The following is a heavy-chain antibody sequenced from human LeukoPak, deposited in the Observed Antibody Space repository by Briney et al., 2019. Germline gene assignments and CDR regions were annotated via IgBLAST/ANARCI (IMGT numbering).Heavy chain of an antibody. CDR3: TRGGCSSTTCQGDYFDY. CDR1: GYPFTSYW. Sequence: GESLKISCKGSGYPFTSYWIGWVRHMPGKGLEWMGIISTGDSDTRYSSCFQGPVTITAEKSISTAYLQWSSLKASDTAMYYCTRGGCSSTTCQGDYFDYWGQGTLVTVSS. V-gene: IGHV5-51*01. CDR2: ISTGDSDT. J-gene: IGHJ4*02. D-gene: IGHD2-2*01.